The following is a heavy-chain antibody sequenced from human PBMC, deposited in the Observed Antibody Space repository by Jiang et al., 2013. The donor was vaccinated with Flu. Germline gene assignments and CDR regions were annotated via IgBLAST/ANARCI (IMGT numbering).Heavy chain of an antibody. D-gene: IGHD3-22*01. J-gene: IGHJ2*01. CDR2: LLQWEH. Sequence: GLVKPSETLSSPALSLVAPSVVTTGAGSGSPQEGTGVDWVYLLQWEHQLQPSLKSRVTISVDTSKNQFSLKLSSVTAADTAVYYCARWAYYYDSSGPDWYFDLWGRGTLVTVSS. CDR1: VAPSVVTT. V-gene: IGHV4-59*01. CDR3: ARWAYYYDSSGPDWYFDL.